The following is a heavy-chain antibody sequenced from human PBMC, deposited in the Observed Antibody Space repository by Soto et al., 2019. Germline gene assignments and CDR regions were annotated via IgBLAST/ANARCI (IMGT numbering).Heavy chain of an antibody. CDR2: IYYSGST. Sequence: SETLSLTCTVSGGSISSYYRSWIRQPPGKGLEWIGYIYYSGSTNYNPSLKSRVTISVDTSKNQFSLKLSSVTAADTAVYYCARQVDGYSYGYPFWYFDYWGQGTLVTVSS. V-gene: IGHV4-59*01. D-gene: IGHD5-18*01. CDR3: ARQVDGYSYGYPFWYFDY. J-gene: IGHJ4*02. CDR1: GGSISSYY.